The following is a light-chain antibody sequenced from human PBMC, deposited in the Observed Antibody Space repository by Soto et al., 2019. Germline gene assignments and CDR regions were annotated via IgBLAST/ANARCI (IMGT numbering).Light chain of an antibody. CDR1: SSDVGGFNY. J-gene: IGLJ2*01. Sequence: QSALTQPASVSGSPGQSLTISCTGTSSDVGGFNYVSWYQQRPGKAPKLMIYAVTNRPSGVSSRFSGSKSGNTASLTISGLQAEDEADYYCTSYTSSGTPVLGGGTQLTVL. CDR3: TSYTSSGTPV. V-gene: IGLV2-14*01. CDR2: AVT.